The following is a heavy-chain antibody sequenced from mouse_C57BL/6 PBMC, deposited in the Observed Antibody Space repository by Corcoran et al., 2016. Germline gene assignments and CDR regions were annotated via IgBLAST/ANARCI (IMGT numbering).Heavy chain of an antibody. CDR2: ISYDGSN. D-gene: IGHD1-1*01. Sequence: DVQLQESGPGLVKPSQSLSLTCSVTGYSITSGSYWNWIRQFPGNKLEWMGYISYDGSNNYNPSLKNRISITRDTSKNQFFLKLNSVTTEDTATYYCARGGYYGSSYDWYFDVWGTGTTVTVSS. V-gene: IGHV3-6*01. J-gene: IGHJ1*03. CDR1: GYSITSGSY. CDR3: ARGGYYGSSYDWYFDV.